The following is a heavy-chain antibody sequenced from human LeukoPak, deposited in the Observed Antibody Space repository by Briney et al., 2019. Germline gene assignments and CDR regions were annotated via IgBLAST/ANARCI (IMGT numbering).Heavy chain of an antibody. J-gene: IGHJ3*02. CDR2: ISYDGSNK. D-gene: IGHD6-19*01. CDR3: ARDRGSGWGSDAFDI. CDR1: GFTFSSYA. Sequence: GGSLRLSYAASGFTFSSYAMHWVRQAPGKGLEWVAVISYDGSNKYYADSVKGRFTISRDNSKNTLYLQMNSLRAEDTAVYYCARDRGSGWGSDAFDIWGQGTMVTVSS. V-gene: IGHV3-30*04.